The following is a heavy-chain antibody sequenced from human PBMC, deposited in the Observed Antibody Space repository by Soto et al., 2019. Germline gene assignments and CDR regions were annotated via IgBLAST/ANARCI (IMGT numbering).Heavy chain of an antibody. J-gene: IGHJ4*02. Sequence: QITLKESGPTLVKPTQTLTLTCTFSGFSLSTNGVGVGWIRQPPGKALEWLALIYWDNDERYSPSLKSRLIITKDTSKNQVVLTKTNMDPVDTATYYCAHRRVGYGDPDYYFEYWGQGILVTVSS. D-gene: IGHD4-17*01. V-gene: IGHV2-5*02. CDR3: AHRRVGYGDPDYYFEY. CDR2: IYWDNDE. CDR1: GFSLSTNGVG.